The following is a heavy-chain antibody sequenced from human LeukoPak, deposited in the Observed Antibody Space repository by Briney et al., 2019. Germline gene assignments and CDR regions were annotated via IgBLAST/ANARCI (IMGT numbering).Heavy chain of an antibody. CDR1: GFTFSSYS. J-gene: IGHJ4*02. V-gene: IGHV3-21*01. CDR2: ISSSSSYI. D-gene: IGHD5-12*01. CDR3: ARIKSVVAPPDY. Sequence: GGSLRLSCAASGFTFSSYSMNWVRQAPGKGLEWVSSISSSSSYIYYADSVKGRFTISRDNAKNSLYLQMNSLRAEDTAVYYCARIKSVVAPPDYWGREPWSPSPQ.